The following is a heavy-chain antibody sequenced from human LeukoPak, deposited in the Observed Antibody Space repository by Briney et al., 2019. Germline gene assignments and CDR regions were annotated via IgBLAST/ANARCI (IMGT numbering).Heavy chain of an antibody. CDR1: GFTFSSYS. D-gene: IGHD2-15*01. V-gene: IGHV3-48*04. Sequence: SGGSLRLSCAASGFTFSSYSMNWVRQAPGKGLEWLSYISGSSSTIYYADSVKGRFTISRDNAKNSLYLQMNSLRAEGTAVYFCARESLGYCSGSTCYYFFMDFWGKGTTVTVSS. CDR3: ARESLGYCSGSTCYYFFMDF. J-gene: IGHJ6*03. CDR2: ISGSSSTI.